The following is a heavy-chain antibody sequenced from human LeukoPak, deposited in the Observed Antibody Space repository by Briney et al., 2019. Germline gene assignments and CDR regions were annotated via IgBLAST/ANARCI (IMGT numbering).Heavy chain of an antibody. J-gene: IGHJ5*02. CDR1: GGSISSSNW. Sequence: PSGTLSLTCAVSGGSISSSNWWSSVRQPPGKGLEWIGEIYHSGSTNYNPSLKSRVTISVDKSKNQFSLKLSSVTAADTAVYYCARRDSGWYGRPLNWFDPWGQGTLVTVSS. CDR2: IYHSGST. CDR3: ARRDSGWYGRPLNWFDP. D-gene: IGHD6-19*01. V-gene: IGHV4-4*02.